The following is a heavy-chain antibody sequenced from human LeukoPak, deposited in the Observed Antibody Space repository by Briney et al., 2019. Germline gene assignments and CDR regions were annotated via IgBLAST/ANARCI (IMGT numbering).Heavy chain of an antibody. J-gene: IGHJ4*02. CDR3: AREGIAVAGSNY. D-gene: IGHD6-19*01. CDR2: IYTSGST. CDR1: GGSISSYY. Sequence: PSETLSLTCTVSGGSISSYYWSWIRQPAGKGLEWIGRIYTSGSTNYNPSLKSRVTISVDKSKNQFSLKLSSVTAADTAVYYCAREGIAVAGSNYWGQETLVTVSS. V-gene: IGHV4-4*07.